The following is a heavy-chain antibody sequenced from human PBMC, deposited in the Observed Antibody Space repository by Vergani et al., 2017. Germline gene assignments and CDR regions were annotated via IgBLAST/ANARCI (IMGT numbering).Heavy chain of an antibody. V-gene: IGHV3-9*01. D-gene: IGHD6-19*01. CDR2: ISWNSGSI. CDR3: AKGLGQYYYYGMDV. Sequence: EVQLVESGGGLVQPGRSLRLSCAASGFTFDDYAMHWVRQAPGKGLEWVSGISWNSGSIGYADSVKGRFTITRDNAKNSLYLQMNSLRAEDTALYYCAKGLGQYYYYGMDVWGQGTTVTVSS. CDR1: GFTFDDYA. J-gene: IGHJ6*02.